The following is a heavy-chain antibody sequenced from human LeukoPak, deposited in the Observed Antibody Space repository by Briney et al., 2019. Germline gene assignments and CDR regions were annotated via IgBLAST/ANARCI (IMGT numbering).Heavy chain of an antibody. D-gene: IGHD4-17*01. CDR2: IHFTEGT. CDR3: ARHVYGEGMVV. J-gene: IGHJ6*03. CDR1: RGSLIGDY. Sequence: SGTLSLTSTVSRGSLIGDYWGWIPQPPREGVWCIGYIHFTEGTPNNASPKSGQTPCLDTSQNQFSPTLSSVTAADTGVYYCARHVYGEGMVVWGKRTTVTVS. V-gene: IGHV4-59*08.